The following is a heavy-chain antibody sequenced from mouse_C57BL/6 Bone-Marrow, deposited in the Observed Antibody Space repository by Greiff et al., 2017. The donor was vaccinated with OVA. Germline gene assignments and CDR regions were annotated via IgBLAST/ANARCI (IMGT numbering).Heavy chain of an antibody. J-gene: IGHJ3*01. D-gene: IGHD2-2*01. CDR2: ISDGGSYT. Sequence: EVQLVESGGGLVKPGGSLKLSCAASGFTFSSYAMSWVRQTPEKRLEWVATISDGGSYTYYPDNVKGRFTISRDNAKNNLYLQMSHLKSEDTAMYYCARDDSYGYDLFAYWGQGTLVTVSA. V-gene: IGHV5-4*01. CDR3: ARDDSYGYDLFAY. CDR1: GFTFSSYA.